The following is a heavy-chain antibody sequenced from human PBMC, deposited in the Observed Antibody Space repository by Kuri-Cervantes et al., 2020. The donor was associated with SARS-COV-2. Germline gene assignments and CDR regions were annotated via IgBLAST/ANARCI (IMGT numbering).Heavy chain of an antibody. CDR2: ISAYNGNT. D-gene: IGHD3-10*01. CDR3: ARDFILVRGLDYYYGMDV. CDR1: GYTFTSYG. J-gene: IGHJ6*02. V-gene: IGHV1-18*04. Sequence: ASVKVSCKASGYTFTSYGISWVRQAPGQGLEWMGWISAYNGNTNYAQKLQGRVTMTTDTSTSTAYMELSSLRSDDTAVYYCARDFILVRGLDYYYGMDVWGQGTTVTGSS.